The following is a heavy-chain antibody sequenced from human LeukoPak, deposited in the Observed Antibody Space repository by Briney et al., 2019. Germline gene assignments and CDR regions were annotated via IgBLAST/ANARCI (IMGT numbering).Heavy chain of an antibody. CDR2: IYYSGST. J-gene: IGHJ4*02. Sequence: PSETLSLTCTVSGGSISSYYWSWLRRPPGKGPESSGYIYYSGSTHYNPSLKSRVTISIDTSKNQFSLKLSSVTAADTAVYYCARGAYSSGYYFFDFWGQGTLVTVSS. D-gene: IGHD3-22*01. V-gene: IGHV4-59*01. CDR3: ARGAYSSGYYFFDF. CDR1: GGSISSYY.